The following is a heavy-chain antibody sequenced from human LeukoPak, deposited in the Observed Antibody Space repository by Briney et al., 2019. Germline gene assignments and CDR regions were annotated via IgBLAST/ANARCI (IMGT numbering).Heavy chain of an antibody. V-gene: IGHV4-39*01. Sequence: SETLSLTCTVSGGSISSSSYYWGWIRQPPGKGLEWIGSIYYSGSTYYNPSLKSRVTISVDTSKNQFSLTLSSVTAADTAVYYCAGSSGYYLSYYYYYMDVWGKGTTVTISS. CDR3: AGSSGYYLSYYYYYMDV. CDR2: IYYSGST. CDR1: GGSISSSSYY. D-gene: IGHD3-22*01. J-gene: IGHJ6*03.